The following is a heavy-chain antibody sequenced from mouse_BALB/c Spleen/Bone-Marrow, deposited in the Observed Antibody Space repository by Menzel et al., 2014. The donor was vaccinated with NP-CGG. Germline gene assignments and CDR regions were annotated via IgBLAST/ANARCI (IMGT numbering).Heavy chain of an antibody. D-gene: IGHD2-14*01. CDR2: IYPGDGST. CDR1: GYTFTSYF. Sequence: VKLMESGPELVKPGASVKMSCKASGYTFTSYFIHWVKQRPGQGLEWIGWIYPGDGSTKYNEKFKGKTTLTADKSSSTAYMLLSSLTSEDSAIFFCAYYRYDEHFDVWGAGTTVTVSS. J-gene: IGHJ1*01. V-gene: IGHV1S56*01. CDR3: AYYRYDEHFDV.